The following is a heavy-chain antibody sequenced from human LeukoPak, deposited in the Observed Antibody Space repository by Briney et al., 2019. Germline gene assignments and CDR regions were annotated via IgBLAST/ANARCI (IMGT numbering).Heavy chain of an antibody. CDR1: GYSISRGSH. CDR3: ARGPLIGPIDY. J-gene: IGHJ4*02. D-gene: IGHD3-16*01. V-gene: IGHV4-38-2*02. CDR2: IYHSGST. Sequence: SETLSLTCTVSGYSISRGSHWGWIRQPPGKGLEWIGSIYHSGSTYYNPSLKSRVTISVDTSKNQFSLKLTSVTAADTAVYYCARGPLIGPIDYWGQGTLVTVSS.